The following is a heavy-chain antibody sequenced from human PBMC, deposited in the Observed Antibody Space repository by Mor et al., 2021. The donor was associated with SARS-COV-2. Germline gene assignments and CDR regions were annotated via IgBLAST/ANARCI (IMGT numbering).Heavy chain of an antibody. J-gene: IGHJ4*02. CDR3: ARVRNWNHYFDY. V-gene: IGHV4-4*02. D-gene: IGHD1-1*01. Sequence: KSRVTISVDKSKNQFSLKLSSVTAADTAVYYCARVRNWNHYFDYWGQGTLVTVSS.